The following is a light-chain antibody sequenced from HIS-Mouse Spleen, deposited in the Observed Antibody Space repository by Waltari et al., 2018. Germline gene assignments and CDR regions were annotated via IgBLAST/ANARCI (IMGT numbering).Light chain of an antibody. CDR2: EDN. J-gene: IGLJ2*01. CDR1: SGSIASNY. Sequence: NFMLTQPHSVSESPGKTVTISCTRSSGSIASNYVQWYQQRPGSAPTTGIFEDNQRPSGVPDLFAGSIDSSSNSASLTISGLKTEDEADYYCQSYDSSNVVFGGGTKLTVL. V-gene: IGLV6-57*04. CDR3: QSYDSSNVV.